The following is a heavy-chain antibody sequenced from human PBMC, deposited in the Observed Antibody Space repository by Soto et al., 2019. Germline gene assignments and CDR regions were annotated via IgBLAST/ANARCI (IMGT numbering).Heavy chain of an antibody. J-gene: IGHJ4*02. Sequence: QTGPGPEAASETLSLTCAVYGGSFSGYYWSWIRQPPGKGLEWIGEINHSGSTNYNPSLKSRVTISVDTSKNQFSLKLSSVTAADTAVYYCARRISYDSSGYYYYWGQGTLVTVSS. CDR2: INHSGST. CDR3: ARRISYDSSGYYYY. V-gene: IGHV4-34*01. D-gene: IGHD3-22*01. CDR1: GGSFSGYY.